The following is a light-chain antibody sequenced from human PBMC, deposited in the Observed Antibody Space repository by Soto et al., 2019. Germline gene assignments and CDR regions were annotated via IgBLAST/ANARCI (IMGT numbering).Light chain of an antibody. Sequence: QSVLTQPASVSGSPGQSITISCTGTSSDVGSYNLVSWYHQHPGKAPKLMISEDSKRPSGVSNRFFGSKSSNTAALTISGLQAEDEADYFCGSCARGSTLVFCGGTKLTVL. CDR1: SSDVGSYNL. CDR2: EDS. CDR3: GSCARGSTLV. J-gene: IGLJ3*02. V-gene: IGLV2-23*01.